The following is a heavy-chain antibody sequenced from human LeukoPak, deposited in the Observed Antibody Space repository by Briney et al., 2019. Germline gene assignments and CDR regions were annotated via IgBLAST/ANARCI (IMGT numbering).Heavy chain of an antibody. CDR2: ITPILGTS. V-gene: IGHV1-69*10. CDR3: ARDLNDWGPEDYYYGMDV. CDR1: GGTFSSYA. Sequence: ASVKVSCKASGGTFSSYAFSWVRQAPGQGLEWMGGITPILGTSNYAQKFQGRVTMTRDTSTSTVYMELSSLRSEDTAVYYCARDLNDWGPEDYYYGMDVWGQGTTVTVSS. J-gene: IGHJ6*02. D-gene: IGHD3-9*01.